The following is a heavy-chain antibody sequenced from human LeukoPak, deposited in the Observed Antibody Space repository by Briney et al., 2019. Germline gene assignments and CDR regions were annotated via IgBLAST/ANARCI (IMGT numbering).Heavy chain of an antibody. V-gene: IGHV1-2*06. CDR3: ARNYGDLDY. CDR2: IHPSSGGT. Sequence: ASVKVSSTASGYIFTAYYIHWVRQAPGQGLEWVGRIHPSSGGTEYAQNFQGRVTVTRDTSITTAYMELNRLASDDTAVYYCARNYGDLDYWGQGTLVTVSS. J-gene: IGHJ4*02. D-gene: IGHD4-17*01. CDR1: GYIFTAYY.